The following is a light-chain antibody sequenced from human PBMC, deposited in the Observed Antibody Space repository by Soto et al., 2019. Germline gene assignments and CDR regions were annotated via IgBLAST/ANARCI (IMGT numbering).Light chain of an antibody. V-gene: IGKV1-39*01. CDR1: QSSSSY. Sequence: PMTQSPSSLSASVGDSVTITCLASQSSSSYLNWYQTKPGKVPKLLIYAASSLQSGVPSRFSGSGSGRDFTLTISGLQPDDFATYYCQHSYSTSRAFGQGTKVDI. CDR3: QHSYSTSRA. CDR2: AAS. J-gene: IGKJ1*01.